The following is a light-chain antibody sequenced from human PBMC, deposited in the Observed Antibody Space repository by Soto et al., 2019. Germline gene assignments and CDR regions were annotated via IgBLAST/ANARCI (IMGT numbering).Light chain of an antibody. CDR1: SSNIGNKY. CDR3: GTWDSSLSAYV. CDR2: DNN. J-gene: IGLJ1*01. Sequence: QSVLTQPTSVSAAPGQKVTISCSGSSSNIGNKYVSWYQQLPGTAPKLLIYDNNKRPSGIPDRFSGSKSGTSATLGITGLQTGDEADYYCGTWDSSLSAYVFGTGTKVTVL. V-gene: IGLV1-51*01.